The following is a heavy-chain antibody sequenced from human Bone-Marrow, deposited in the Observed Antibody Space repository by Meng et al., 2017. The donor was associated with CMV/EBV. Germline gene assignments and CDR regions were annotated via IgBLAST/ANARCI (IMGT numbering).Heavy chain of an antibody. CDR2: ISSSGSTI. Sequence: GGSLRLSCAASGFTFSNAWMSWVRQAPGKGLEWVSYISSSGSTIYYADSVKGRFTISRDNAKNSLYLQMNSLRAEDTAVYYCASLYDFWRVGMDVWGQGTTVTVAS. CDR1: GFTFSNAW. CDR3: ASLYDFWRVGMDV. D-gene: IGHD3-3*01. V-gene: IGHV3-11*04. J-gene: IGHJ6*02.